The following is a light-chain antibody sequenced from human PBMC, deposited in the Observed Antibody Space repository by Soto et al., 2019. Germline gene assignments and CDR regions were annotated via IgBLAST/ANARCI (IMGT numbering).Light chain of an antibody. Sequence: DIQMTQSPTSLSASVGDRVTITCRASQGCRNFVAWYQQKPWKAPKLLIYAASTLQSRLPSRFSGSGSGTDFTLTINSLQPEYVATYSCHKDRSVPVVGPGTNVEIK. CDR1: QGCRNF. J-gene: IGKJ3*01. CDR2: AAS. CDR3: HKDRSVPV. V-gene: IGKV1-27*01.